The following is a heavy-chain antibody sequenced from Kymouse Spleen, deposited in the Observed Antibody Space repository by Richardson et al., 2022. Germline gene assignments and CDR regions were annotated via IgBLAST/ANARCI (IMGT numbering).Heavy chain of an antibody. V-gene: IGHV3-13*01. CDR2: IGTAGDT. CDR3: ARDRCIAAAGTRNWFDP. J-gene: IGHJ5*02. Sequence: EVQLVESGGGLVQPGGSLRLSCAASGFTFSSYDMHWVRQATGKGLEWVSAIGTAGDTYYPGSVKGRFTISRENAKNSLYLQMNSLRAGDTAVYYCARDRCIAAAGTRNWFDPWGQGTLVTVSS. CDR1: GFTFSSYD. D-gene: IGHD6-13*01.